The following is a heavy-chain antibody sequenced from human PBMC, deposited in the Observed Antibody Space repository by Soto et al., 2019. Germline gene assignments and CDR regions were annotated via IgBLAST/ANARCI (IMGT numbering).Heavy chain of an antibody. Sequence: EVQLLESGGGLVQPGGSLRLSCAASGYTFSTYAMSWVRQAPGKGLAWVSAIRITGTDTYYVDSVKGRFTPSRDSSNIALFLQMNRLRVEDTSVYYCARQIGSFRGGSCFFDYWGLGTLVTVSS. J-gene: IGHJ4*02. CDR1: GYTFSTYA. CDR2: IRITGTDT. CDR3: ARQIGSFRGGSCFFDY. D-gene: IGHD2-15*01. V-gene: IGHV3-23*01.